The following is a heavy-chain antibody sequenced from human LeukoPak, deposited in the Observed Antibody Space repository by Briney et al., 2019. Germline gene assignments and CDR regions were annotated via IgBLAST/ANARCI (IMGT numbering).Heavy chain of an antibody. V-gene: IGHV3-21*04. CDR1: GFTFSSYS. CDR3: ARDSSSPDAVY. CDR2: ISSSSSYI. D-gene: IGHD6-6*01. Sequence: GGPLRLSCAASGFTFSSYSMNWVRQAPGKGLEWVSSISSSSSYIYYADSVKGRFTISRDNAKNSLYLQMNSLRAEDTAVYYCARDSSSPDAVYWGQGTLVTVFS. J-gene: IGHJ4*02.